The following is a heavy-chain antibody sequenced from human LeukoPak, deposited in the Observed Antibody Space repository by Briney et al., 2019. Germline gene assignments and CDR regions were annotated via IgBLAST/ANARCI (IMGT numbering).Heavy chain of an antibody. CDR3: ARHQKRRYDSSGYHF. Sequence: SETLSLTCTVSGGSISSSSYYWGWIRQPPGKGLEWIGSIYYSGSTYYNPSLKSRVTISVDTSKNQFSLKLSSVTAADTAVYYCARHQKRRYDSSGYHFWGQGTLVTVSS. D-gene: IGHD3-22*01. CDR1: GGSISSSSYY. CDR2: IYYSGST. V-gene: IGHV4-39*01. J-gene: IGHJ4*02.